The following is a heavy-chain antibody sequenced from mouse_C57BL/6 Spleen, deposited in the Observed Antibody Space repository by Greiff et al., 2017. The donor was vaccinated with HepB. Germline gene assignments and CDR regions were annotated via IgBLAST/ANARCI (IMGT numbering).Heavy chain of an antibody. CDR3: ARGGPYYGNYEDFHY. CDR1: GYTFTSYD. D-gene: IGHD2-10*01. V-gene: IGHV1-85*01. CDR2: IYPRDGST. Sequence: VKLMESGPELVKPGASVKLSCKASGYTFTSYDINWVKQRPGQGLEWIGWIYPRDGSTKYNEKFKGKATLTVDTSSSTAYMELHSLTSEDSAVYFCARGGPYYGNYEDFHYWGQGTTLTVSS. J-gene: IGHJ2*01.